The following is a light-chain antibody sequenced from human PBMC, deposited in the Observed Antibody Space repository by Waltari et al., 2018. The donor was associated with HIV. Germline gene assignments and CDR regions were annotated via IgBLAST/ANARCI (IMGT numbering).Light chain of an antibody. Sequence: QSALTQPPSASGSLGQSVTIPCTWSSSDIGAYDLVSWFQQHPRRAPQLLLYVVTRRPSTVSDRFSGTSSGTTAFLTVAGLQPDDEATYFCSSYGDSLRVLFGGGTNVTVL. CDR2: VVT. CDR1: SSDIGAYDL. CDR3: SSYGDSLRVL. V-gene: IGLV2-8*01. J-gene: IGLJ3*02.